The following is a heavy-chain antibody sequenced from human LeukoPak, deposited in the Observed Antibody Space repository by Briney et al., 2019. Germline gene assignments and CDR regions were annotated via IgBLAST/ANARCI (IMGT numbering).Heavy chain of an antibody. CDR2: IYYSGST. D-gene: IGHD3-9*01. J-gene: IGHJ6*03. Sequence: SETLSLTCTVSGDSISTSSYYWGWIRQPPGKGLEWIGSIYYSGSTYYNPSLKSRVTISVDTSKNQFSLELSSVTAADTAVYYCARKRTYYDILTGYHDPLGAFGRYYYMDVWGKGTTVTVSS. V-gene: IGHV4-39*07. CDR3: ARKRTYYDILTGYHDPLGAFGRYYYMDV. CDR1: GDSISTSSYY.